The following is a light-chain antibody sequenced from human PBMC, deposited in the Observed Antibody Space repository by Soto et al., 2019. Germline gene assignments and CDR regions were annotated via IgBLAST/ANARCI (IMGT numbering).Light chain of an antibody. Sequence: EIVLTQSPGTLSLSPGERATLSCRASQSVTAGYFAWYQQKPGQAPRLLIYETSSRTTGTPDRFSGSGSGTDFTLTIRRLEPEDFAVYYCQQYGNSPTFGPGTKVDI. J-gene: IGKJ1*01. CDR2: ETS. V-gene: IGKV3-20*01. CDR1: QSVTAGY. CDR3: QQYGNSPT.